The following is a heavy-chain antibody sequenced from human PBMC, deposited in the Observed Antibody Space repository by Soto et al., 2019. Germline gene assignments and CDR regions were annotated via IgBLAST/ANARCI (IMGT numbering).Heavy chain of an antibody. J-gene: IGHJ6*02. CDR1: GFTFSSYA. CDR2: ISYDGSNK. D-gene: IGHD2-15*01. CDR3: ARPADPMVAATPSYYYYGMDV. Sequence: GGSLRLSCAASGFTFSSYAMHWVRQAPGKGLEWVAVISYDGSNKYYADSVKGRFTISRDNSKNTLYLQMNSLRAEDTAVYYCARPADPMVAATPSYYYYGMDVWGQGTTVTVSS. V-gene: IGHV3-30-3*01.